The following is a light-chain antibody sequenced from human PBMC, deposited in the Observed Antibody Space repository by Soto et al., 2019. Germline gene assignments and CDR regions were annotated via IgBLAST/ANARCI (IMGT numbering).Light chain of an antibody. J-gene: IGKJ1*01. CDR2: DAS. Sequence: DIQMTQSPSTLSASVGDRVTITCRASQSISSWLAWYQQKPGKAPKLLIYDASSLESGGPSRFSGSGSGKEFTLTISSLQPDDFATYYCQQYNNYPQTFGQGTKGEIK. CDR3: QQYNNYPQT. V-gene: IGKV1-5*01. CDR1: QSISSW.